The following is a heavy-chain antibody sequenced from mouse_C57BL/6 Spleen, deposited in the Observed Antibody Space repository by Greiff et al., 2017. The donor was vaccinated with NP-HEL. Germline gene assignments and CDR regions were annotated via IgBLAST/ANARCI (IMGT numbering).Heavy chain of an antibody. CDR1: GYTFTDYY. D-gene: IGHD1-1*01. V-gene: IGHV1-76*01. J-gene: IGHJ3*01. CDR2: IYPGSGNT. CDR3: AREGYYGSRAEFAY. Sequence: QVHVKQSGAELVRPGASVKLSCKASGYTFTDYYINWVKQRPGQGLEWIARIYPGSGNTYYNEKFKGKATLTAEKSSSTAYMQLSSLTSEDSAVYFCAREGYYGSRAEFAYWGQGTLVTVSA.